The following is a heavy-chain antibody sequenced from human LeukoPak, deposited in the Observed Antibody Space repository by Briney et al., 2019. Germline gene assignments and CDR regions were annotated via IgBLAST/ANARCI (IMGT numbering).Heavy chain of an antibody. CDR2: ISGGAYST. CDR3: ARNTSGFKLGDAFDI. D-gene: IGHD3-22*01. Sequence: GGSLRLSCAASGFTFSSYAMTWVRQAPGKGLEWVSAISGGAYSTSYADSVKGRFTISRNNSMNTLYLQMNSLRAEDTAIYYCARNTSGFKLGDAFDIWGQGTMVTVSS. J-gene: IGHJ3*02. V-gene: IGHV3-23*01. CDR1: GFTFSSYA.